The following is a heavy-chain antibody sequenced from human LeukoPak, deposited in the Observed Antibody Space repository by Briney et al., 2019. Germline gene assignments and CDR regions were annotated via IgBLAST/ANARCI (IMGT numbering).Heavy chain of an antibody. CDR3: ARDLGISDYYYYGMDV. Sequence: ASVKVSCKASGYTFTGYSMHWVRQAPGQGLEWMGWINPNSGGTNYAQKFQGRVTMTRDTSISTAYMELSRLRSDDTPVYYCARDLGISDYYYYGMDVWGQGTTVTVSS. CDR2: INPNSGGT. CDR1: GYTFTGYS. D-gene: IGHD1-14*01. V-gene: IGHV1-2*02. J-gene: IGHJ6*02.